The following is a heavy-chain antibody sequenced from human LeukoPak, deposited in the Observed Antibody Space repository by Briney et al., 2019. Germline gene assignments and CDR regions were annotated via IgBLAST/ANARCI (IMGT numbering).Heavy chain of an antibody. CDR2: IYYSGST. CDR3: ARVAVGARGFDY. D-gene: IGHD1-26*01. V-gene: IGHV4-31*03. Sequence: SSETLSLTCTVSGGSISSGGYYWSWIRQHPGKGLERIGYIYYSGSTYYNPSLKSRVTISVDTSKNQFSLKLSSVTAADTAVYYCARVAVGARGFDYWGQGTLVTVSS. J-gene: IGHJ4*02. CDR1: GGSISSGGYY.